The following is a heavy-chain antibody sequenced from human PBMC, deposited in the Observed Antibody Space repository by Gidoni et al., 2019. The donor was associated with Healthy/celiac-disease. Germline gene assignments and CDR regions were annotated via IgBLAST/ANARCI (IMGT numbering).Heavy chain of an antibody. V-gene: IGHV4-39*01. J-gene: IGHJ5*02. CDR3: ARRLLYCSSTSCLGGGWFDP. CDR2: IYYSGST. CDR1: GGSISSSSYY. D-gene: IGHD2-2*01. Sequence: QLQLQESGPGLVKPSETLSLTCTVSGGSISSSSYYWGWIRQPPGKGLEWIGSIYYSGSTYYNPSLKSRVTISVDTSKNQFSLKLSSVTAADTAVYYCARRLLYCSSTSCLGGGWFDPWGQGTLVTVSS.